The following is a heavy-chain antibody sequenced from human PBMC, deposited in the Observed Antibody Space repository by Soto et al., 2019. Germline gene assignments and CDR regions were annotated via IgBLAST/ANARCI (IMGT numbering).Heavy chain of an antibody. Sequence: QVQLQESGPGLVKPSQTLSLTCTVSGGSISSGGYSWSWIRQHPGKGLEWIGYIFYSGSPSYTPSLKSRVTISVDTSKNQFSLKVSSVTAADTAVYYCARGVLHWGQGTLGTVSS. CDR1: GGSISSGGYS. CDR3: ARGVLH. J-gene: IGHJ4*02. CDR2: IFYSGSP. V-gene: IGHV4-31*03.